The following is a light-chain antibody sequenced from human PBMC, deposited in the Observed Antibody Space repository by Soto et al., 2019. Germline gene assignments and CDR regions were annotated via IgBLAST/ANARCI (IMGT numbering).Light chain of an antibody. V-gene: IGKV1-39*01. CDR3: QQSYSNAPYT. CDR2: AAS. Sequence: DIQMTQSPSSLSASVGDRVTITCRASQSISNYLNWYQQKPGKAPKLLIYAASSLQSGVSSRVSGSGSGTDFTLTITSLQPEDFATYYCQQSYSNAPYTFGQGTKLEIK. J-gene: IGKJ2*01. CDR1: QSISNY.